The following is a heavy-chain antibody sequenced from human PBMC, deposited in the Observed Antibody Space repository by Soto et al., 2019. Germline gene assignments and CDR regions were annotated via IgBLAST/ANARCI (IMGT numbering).Heavy chain of an antibody. V-gene: IGHV3-23*01. CDR3: AKRSSPSTFDY. CDR2: ISGSDDST. Sequence: PGGSLILSCAASGFTFSSYAMSWVRQAPGKGLEWVSVISGSDDSTYYADSVKGRFTISRDNSKNTLYLQMNSLRAEDTAVYYCAKRSSPSTFDYWGQGTLVTVSS. D-gene: IGHD6-6*01. CDR1: GFTFSSYA. J-gene: IGHJ4*02.